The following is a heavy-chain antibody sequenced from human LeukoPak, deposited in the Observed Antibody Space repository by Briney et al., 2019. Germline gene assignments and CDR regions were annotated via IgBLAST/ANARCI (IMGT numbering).Heavy chain of an antibody. CDR1: GGPISAHY. V-gene: IGHV4-59*11. CDR2: NDYSGST. J-gene: IGHJ6*03. D-gene: IGHD3-10*01. CDR3: ARGATFRGTYYMDV. Sequence: SETLSLTCIVSGGPISAHYWSWSRQPPGKGLEWIGYNDYSGSTNYNPSLKSRVTISVDTSKNQFSLKLNSVTAADTAVYYCARGATFRGTYYMDVWGKGTTVTVSS.